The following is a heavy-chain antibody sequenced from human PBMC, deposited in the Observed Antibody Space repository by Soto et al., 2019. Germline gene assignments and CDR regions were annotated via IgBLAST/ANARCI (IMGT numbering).Heavy chain of an antibody. J-gene: IGHJ4*02. V-gene: IGHV4-59*01. CDR2: IYYSGST. CDR3: ARESRELFDY. D-gene: IGHD1-7*01. CDR1: GGSISSNY. Sequence: PSETLSLTCTVSGGSISSNYWTWIRQPPGKGLEWIGYIYYSGSTNYNPSLKSRVTISVDTSKNQFSLKLSSVTAADTAVYYCARESRELFDYWGQGTLVTVSS.